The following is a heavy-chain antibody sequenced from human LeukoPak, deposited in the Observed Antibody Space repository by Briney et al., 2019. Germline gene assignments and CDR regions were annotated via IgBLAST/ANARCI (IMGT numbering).Heavy chain of an antibody. CDR3: ARAHGDYWFDP. Sequence: GSLRLSCAASEFTVSSNYMSWVRPAPGKGLEWVSVTYSGGSTYYAGSVKGRFTISRDNSKNTLYLQMNSLRAEDTAVYYCARAHGDYWFDPWGQGTLVTVSS. V-gene: IGHV3-66*01. J-gene: IGHJ5*02. CDR2: TYSGGST. CDR1: EFTVSSNY.